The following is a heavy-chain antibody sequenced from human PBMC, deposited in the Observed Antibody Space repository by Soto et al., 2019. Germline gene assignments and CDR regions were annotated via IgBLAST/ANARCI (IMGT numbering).Heavy chain of an antibody. CDR3: ARSGSGSGAFDY. J-gene: IGHJ4*02. CDR2: INAGNGNT. CDR1: GYTFTSYA. D-gene: IGHD6-19*01. Sequence: ASVKVSCKASGYTFTSYAMHWVRQAPGQRLEWMGWINAGNGNTKYSQKFQGRVTITRDTSASTAYMELSSLRSEDTAVYYCARSGSGSGAFDYWGQGTLVTVYS. V-gene: IGHV1-3*01.